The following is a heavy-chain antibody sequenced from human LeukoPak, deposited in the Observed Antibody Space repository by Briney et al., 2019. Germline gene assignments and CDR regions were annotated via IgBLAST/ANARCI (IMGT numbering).Heavy chain of an antibody. J-gene: IGHJ4*02. CDR3: VTASWY. Sequence: SETLSLTCAVYGGSFSGYYWSWIRQPPGKGLEWIGEINHSGSTNYNPSLKSRVTISVDTSKNQFSLKLSSVTAADTAVYFCVTASWYWGQGTLVTVSS. V-gene: IGHV4-34*01. CDR2: INHSGST. CDR1: GGSFSGYY.